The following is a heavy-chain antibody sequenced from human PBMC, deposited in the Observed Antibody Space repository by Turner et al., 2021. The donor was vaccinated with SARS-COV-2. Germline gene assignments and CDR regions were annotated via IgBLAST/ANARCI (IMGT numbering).Heavy chain of an antibody. CDR1: GFTFSNYD. D-gene: IGHD3-10*01. CDR2: VGTAGDT. J-gene: IGHJ5*02. V-gene: IGHV3-13*04. CDR3: ARAKFRGLISWFDP. Sequence: EVQLVESGGGLVQPGGSLRISCAASGFTFSNYDMHWVRQATGKGLEWVSAVGTAGDTYYPGSVKGRFTISRENGKNSLYLQMNSLRAGDTAVYYCARAKFRGLISWFDPWGQGTLVTVSS.